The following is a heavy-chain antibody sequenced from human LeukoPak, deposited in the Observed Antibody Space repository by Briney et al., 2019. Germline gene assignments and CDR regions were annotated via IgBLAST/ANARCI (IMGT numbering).Heavy chain of an antibody. CDR3: ARGSRYYGSGDNFDY. Sequence: ASVKVSCKASGYTFTSYGISWVRQAPGQGLERMGWISAYNGNTNYAQKLQGRVTMTTDTSTSTAYMELRSLRSDDTAVYYCARGSRYYGSGDNFDYWGQGTLVTVSS. J-gene: IGHJ4*02. CDR2: ISAYNGNT. D-gene: IGHD3-10*01. V-gene: IGHV1-18*01. CDR1: GYTFTSYG.